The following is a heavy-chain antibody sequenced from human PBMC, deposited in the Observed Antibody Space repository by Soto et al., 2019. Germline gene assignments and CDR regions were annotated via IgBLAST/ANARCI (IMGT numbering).Heavy chain of an antibody. CDR1: GFIFGNYW. CDR3: VRARGAAAAL. J-gene: IGHJ4*02. CDR2: VKEDGRQT. D-gene: IGHD6-25*01. Sequence: EVQLVESGGGLVQPGGSLILSCAASGFIFGNYWMHWVRRAPGKGLEWVAHVKEDGRQTYYAGSVKGRFSISRDNAKNSLFMQMNSLRVEDTAVYYCVRARGAAAALWGQGTLVTVSS. V-gene: IGHV3-7*01.